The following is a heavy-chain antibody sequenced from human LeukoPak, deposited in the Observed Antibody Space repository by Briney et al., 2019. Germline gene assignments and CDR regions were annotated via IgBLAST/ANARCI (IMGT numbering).Heavy chain of an antibody. D-gene: IGHD2-2*01. J-gene: IGHJ4*02. CDR3: ARDNCNRWEGSTSCYLGN. CDR2: ITPIFGTA. V-gene: IGHV1-69*05. CDR1: GGTFSSYA. Sequence: SVKVSCKASGGTFSSYAISWVRQAPGQGLEWMGGITPIFGTANYAQKFQGRVTITTDESTSTAYMELSSLRSEDTAVYYCARDNCNRWEGSTSCYLGNWGQGTLVTVSS.